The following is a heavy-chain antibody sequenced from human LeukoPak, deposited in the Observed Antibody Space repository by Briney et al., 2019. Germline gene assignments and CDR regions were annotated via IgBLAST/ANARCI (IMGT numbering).Heavy chain of an antibody. CDR1: GFTFSSYG. CDR3: AKEGGWYGRYYFDY. D-gene: IGHD6-19*01. V-gene: IGHV3-30*18. Sequence: GGSLRLSCAASGFTFSSYGMHWVRQGPGKGLEWVAVISYDGGNKYYADSVKGRFTISRDNSKNTLYLQMNSLRAEDTAVYYCAKEGGWYGRYYFDYWGQGTLVTVSS. J-gene: IGHJ4*02. CDR2: ISYDGGNK.